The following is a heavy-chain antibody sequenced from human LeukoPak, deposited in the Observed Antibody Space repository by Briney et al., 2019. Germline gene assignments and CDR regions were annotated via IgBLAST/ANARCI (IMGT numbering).Heavy chain of an antibody. D-gene: IGHD3-22*01. CDR1: GFTFGDYA. V-gene: IGHV3-23*01. J-gene: IGHJ4*02. Sequence: GGSLRLSCTASGFTFGDYAMSWVRQAPGKGLEWVSAISGSGGSTYYADSVKGRFTISRDNSKNTLYLQMNSLRAEDTAVYYCAKDLNYYDSSGYYYPFDYWGQGTLVTVSS. CDR3: AKDLNYYDSSGYYYPFDY. CDR2: ISGSGGST.